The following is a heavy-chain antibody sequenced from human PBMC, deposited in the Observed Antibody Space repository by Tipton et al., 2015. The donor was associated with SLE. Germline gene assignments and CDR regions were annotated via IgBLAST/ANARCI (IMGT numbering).Heavy chain of an antibody. CDR3: ARDPFWSGSHPYFDY. V-gene: IGHV4-59*12. D-gene: IGHD3-3*01. CDR1: GGSISSYY. J-gene: IGHJ4*02. Sequence: GLVKPSETLSLTCTVSGGSISSYYWSWIRQPPGKGLEWIGYIYYSGSTNYNPSLKSRATISVDTSKNQFSLKLSSVTAADTAVYYCARDPFWSGSHPYFDYWGQGTLVTVSS. CDR2: IYYSGST.